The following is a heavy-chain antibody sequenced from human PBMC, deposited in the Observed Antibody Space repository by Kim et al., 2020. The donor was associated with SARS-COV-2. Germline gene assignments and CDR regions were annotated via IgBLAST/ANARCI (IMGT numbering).Heavy chain of an antibody. CDR1: GFTFDDYA. CDR2: ISWNSGSI. J-gene: IGHJ4*02. Sequence: GGSLRLSCAASGFTFDDYAMHWVRQAPGKGLEWVSGISWNSGSIGYADSVKGRFTISRDNAKNSLYLQMNSLRAEDTALYYCAKDIRGWGLGYFDYWGQGTLVTVYS. V-gene: IGHV3-9*01. D-gene: IGHD3-10*01. CDR3: AKDIRGWGLGYFDY.